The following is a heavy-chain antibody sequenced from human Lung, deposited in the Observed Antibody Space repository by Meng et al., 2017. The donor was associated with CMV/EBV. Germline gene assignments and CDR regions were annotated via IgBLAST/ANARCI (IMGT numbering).Heavy chain of an antibody. D-gene: IGHD6-19*01. CDR2: IYYSGST. CDR1: GGSISSSSYY. Sequence: SETLSLXCTVSGGSISSSSYYWGWIRQPPGKGLEWIGSIYYSGSTYYNPSLKSRVTISVDTSKNQFSLKLSSVTAADTAVYYCASESPEYQWLEDYYYGMDVWGQGTTVIVSS. V-gene: IGHV4-39*07. CDR3: ASESPEYQWLEDYYYGMDV. J-gene: IGHJ6*02.